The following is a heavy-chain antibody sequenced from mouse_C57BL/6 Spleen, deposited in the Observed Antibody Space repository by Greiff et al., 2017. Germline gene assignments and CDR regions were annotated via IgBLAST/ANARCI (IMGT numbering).Heavy chain of an antibody. J-gene: IGHJ4*01. CDR2: IWSDGST. CDR1: GFSLTSYG. V-gene: IGHV2-6-1*01. CDR3: ARHEGLYYYAMDY. D-gene: IGHD1-1*02. Sequence: QVQLKQSGPGLVAPSQSLSITCTVSGFSLTSYGVHWVRQPPGKGLEWLVVIWSDGSTTYNSALKSRLSISKDNSKSQVFLKMNSLQTDDTAMDYCARHEGLYYYAMDYWGQGTSVTVSS.